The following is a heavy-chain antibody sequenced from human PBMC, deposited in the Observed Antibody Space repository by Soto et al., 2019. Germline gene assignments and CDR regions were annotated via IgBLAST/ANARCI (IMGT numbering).Heavy chain of an antibody. Sequence: GGSLSLSCAASGVTVSSKYMSWVRQAPGKGLEWVSVIYSGGSTYYADSVKGRFTISRDNSKNTLYLQMNSLRAEDTAVYYCATMGANFYFYMDVWGNGTTVTVSS. J-gene: IGHJ6*03. CDR3: ATMGANFYFYMDV. CDR2: IYSGGST. CDR1: GVTVSSKY. V-gene: IGHV3-66*01. D-gene: IGHD3-16*01.